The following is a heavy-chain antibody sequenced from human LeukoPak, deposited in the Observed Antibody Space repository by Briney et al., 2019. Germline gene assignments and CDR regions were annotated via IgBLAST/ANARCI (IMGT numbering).Heavy chain of an antibody. CDR1: GYSFTNYD. CDR3: ARVWGPTPIHYFDY. D-gene: IGHD3-16*01. V-gene: IGHV1-8*02. J-gene: IGHJ4*02. Sequence: ASVKVSCKTSGYSFTNYDFNWLRQATGQGPEWMGWVNADAGTTGYAQKFQGRVTMTRDTSRSTAYMELRSLTSEDMAVYYCARVWGPTPIHYFDYWGQGTLVTVSS. CDR2: VNADAGTT.